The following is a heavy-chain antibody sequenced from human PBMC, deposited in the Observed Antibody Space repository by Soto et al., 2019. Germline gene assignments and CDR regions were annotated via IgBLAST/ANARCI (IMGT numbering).Heavy chain of an antibody. J-gene: IGHJ2*01. Sequence: EVQLLESGGGLVQPGGSLRLACEASGLTFNIYTMGWVRQAPGKGLEWVSAIVARGINTYYADSVKGRFTISRDNSKDTIYLQMNSLRAEDTAVYYCAKDLRGPEAGTWYFELWGRGTLVAGSS. CDR3: AKDLRGPEAGTWYFEL. D-gene: IGHD6-13*01. CDR2: IVARGINT. V-gene: IGHV3-23*01. CDR1: GLTFNIYT.